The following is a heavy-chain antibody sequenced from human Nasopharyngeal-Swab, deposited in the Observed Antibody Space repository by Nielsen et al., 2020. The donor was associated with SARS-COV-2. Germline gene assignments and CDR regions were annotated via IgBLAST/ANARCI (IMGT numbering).Heavy chain of an antibody. CDR3: ATRRHGH. CDR2: INHSGST. V-gene: IGHV4-34*01. Sequence: WIRQPPGKGLEWIGEINHSGSTSYNPSLKSRVTISVDKSKNQFSLKLSSVTAADTAVYYCATRRHGHWGQGTLVTVSS. J-gene: IGHJ4*02. D-gene: IGHD3/OR15-3a*01.